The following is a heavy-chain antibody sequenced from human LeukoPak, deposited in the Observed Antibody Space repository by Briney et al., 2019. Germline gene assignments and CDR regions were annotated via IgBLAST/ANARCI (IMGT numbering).Heavy chain of an antibody. J-gene: IGHJ4*02. Sequence: SETLSLTCTVSGGSISSSSYYWGWIRQPPGKGLEWIGSIYYSGSIYYNPSLKSRVTISVDTSKNQFSLKLSSVTAADTAVYYCARVHGSGSYYNTGGIDYWGQGTLVTVSS. D-gene: IGHD3-10*01. CDR1: GGSISSSSYY. CDR2: IYYSGSI. V-gene: IGHV4-39*07. CDR3: ARVHGSGSYYNTGGIDY.